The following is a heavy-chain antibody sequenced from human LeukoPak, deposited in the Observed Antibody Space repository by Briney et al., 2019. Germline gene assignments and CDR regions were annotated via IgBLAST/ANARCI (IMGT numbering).Heavy chain of an antibody. CDR3: ARYAVTVLPHYLDY. D-gene: IGHD2-21*02. V-gene: IGHV1-18*01. CDR1: GYTFTSYG. J-gene: IGHJ4*02. Sequence: ASVKVSCKASGYTFTSYGISWVRQAPGQGLEWMGWISAYSGNTNYAQKLQGRVTMTTDTSTSTAYMELRSLRSDDTAVYYCARYAVTVLPHYLDYWGQGTLVTVSS. CDR2: ISAYSGNT.